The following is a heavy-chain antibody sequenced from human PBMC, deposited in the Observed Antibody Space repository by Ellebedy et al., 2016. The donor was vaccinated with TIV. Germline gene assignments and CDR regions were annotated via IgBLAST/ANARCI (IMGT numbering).Heavy chain of an antibody. V-gene: IGHV3-21*01. CDR3: ATDRGEWGILSFYDS. J-gene: IGHJ5*01. D-gene: IGHD2/OR15-2a*01. CDR2: ISSDLLHI. CDR1: GFIFSSYR. Sequence: GGSLRLSCVASGFIFSSYRMNWLRQAPGKGLEWVSSISSDLLHIDYTDSVKGRFTISRDNAKNSVSLQMDNLRADDTAVYYCATDRGEWGILSFYDSWGQGTRVAVST.